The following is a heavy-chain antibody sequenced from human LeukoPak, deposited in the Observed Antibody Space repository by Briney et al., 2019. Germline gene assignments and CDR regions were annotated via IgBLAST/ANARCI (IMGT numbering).Heavy chain of an antibody. CDR3: AREFGEATIFGVVRNTRYGMDV. Sequence: GGSLRLSCAASGFTFSSYSMNWVRQAPGKGLEWVSSISSSSSYIYYADSVKGRFTISRDNAKNSLYLQMNSLRAEDTAVYYCAREFGEATIFGVVRNTRYGMDVWGQGTTVTVPS. J-gene: IGHJ6*02. CDR1: GFTFSSYS. CDR2: ISSSSSYI. D-gene: IGHD3-3*01. V-gene: IGHV3-21*01.